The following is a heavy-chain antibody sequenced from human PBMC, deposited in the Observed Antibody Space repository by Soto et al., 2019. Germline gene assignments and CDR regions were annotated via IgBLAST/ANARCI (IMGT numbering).Heavy chain of an antibody. D-gene: IGHD5-12*01. V-gene: IGHV6-1*01. J-gene: IGHJ5*02. CDR1: VDIVSSNTAS. Sequence: PSQTRSLTCAISVDIVSSNTASGNCIGQSPSRGLEWLGRTYFRSKWYNDYAVSVKSRIIINPDTSNNQFSLQLNSVTPEDTAVYFCAKGDNLGPKTGYAFDPWGQGIMVTVSS. CDR3: AKGDNLGPKTGYAFDP. CDR2: TYFRSKWYN.